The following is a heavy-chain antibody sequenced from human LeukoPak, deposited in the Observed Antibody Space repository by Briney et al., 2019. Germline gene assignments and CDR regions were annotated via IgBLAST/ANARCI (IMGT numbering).Heavy chain of an antibody. D-gene: IGHD3-22*01. CDR3: AKDRREGFGGYYDSSGHGYDY. J-gene: IGHJ4*02. CDR2: ISYDGSNK. Sequence: PGGSLRLSCAASGFTFSSYGMHWVRQAPGKGLEWVAVISYDGSNKYYADSVKGRFTISRDNSKNTLYLQMNSLRAEDTAVYYCAKDRREGFGGYYDSSGHGYDYWGQGTLVTVSS. CDR1: GFTFSSYG. V-gene: IGHV3-30*18.